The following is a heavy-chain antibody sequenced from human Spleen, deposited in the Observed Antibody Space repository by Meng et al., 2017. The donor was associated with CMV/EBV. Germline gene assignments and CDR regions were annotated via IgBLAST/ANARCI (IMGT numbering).Heavy chain of an antibody. V-gene: IGHV4-39*01. CDR2: IYYSGST. Sequence: SETLSLTCTVSGGSISSSSYYWGWIRQPPGKGLEWIGSIYYSGSTYYNPSLKSRVTISVDTSKNQFSLKLSSVTAADTAVYYCAKQGDTAMARIDYWGQGTLVTVSS. J-gene: IGHJ4*02. D-gene: IGHD5-18*01. CDR3: AKQGDTAMARIDY. CDR1: GGSISSSSYY.